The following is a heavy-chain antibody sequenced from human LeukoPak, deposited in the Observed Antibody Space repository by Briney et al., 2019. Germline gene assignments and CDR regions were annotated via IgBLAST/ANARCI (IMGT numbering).Heavy chain of an antibody. CDR1: GFTFSSYA. J-gene: IGHJ4*02. D-gene: IGHD3-3*01. CDR2: ISGSGGST. Sequence: PGGSLRLSCAASGFTFSSYAMSWVRQAPGKGLEWVSAISGSGGSTYYADSVKGRFTISRDNSKNALYLQMNSLRAEDTAVYYCAKGTIFGVVIIFPYFDYWGQGTLVTVSS. V-gene: IGHV3-23*01. CDR3: AKGTIFGVVIIFPYFDY.